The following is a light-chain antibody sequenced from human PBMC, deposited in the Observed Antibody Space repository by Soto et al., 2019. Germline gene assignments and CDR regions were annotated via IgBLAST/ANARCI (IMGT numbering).Light chain of an antibody. Sequence: QSALTQPPSASGSPGQSVTISCTGTSSDVGGYNYVSWYQHHPGKAPKLMIYEVSKRPSGVPDRFSGSKSGNTASLTVSGLQAADEGDYYCSSYAGSKSLFGGGTKLTVL. J-gene: IGLJ2*01. CDR1: SSDVGGYNY. CDR3: SSYAGSKSL. V-gene: IGLV2-8*01. CDR2: EVS.